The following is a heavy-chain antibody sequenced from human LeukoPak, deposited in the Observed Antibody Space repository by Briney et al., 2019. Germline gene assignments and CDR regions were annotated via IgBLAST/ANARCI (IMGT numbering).Heavy chain of an antibody. CDR3: AKDRANWAIDD. Sequence: GGSLRLSCAASGFTFTDHPMIWVRQAPGKGLEWVSYIGGDGVAFYADSVKGRFTMSKDDARKSLYLQMSSLRVEDTALYYCAKDRANWAIDDWGQGTQVTVSS. CDR2: IGGDGVA. CDR1: GFTFTDHP. V-gene: IGHV3-69-1*01. D-gene: IGHD2-2*02. J-gene: IGHJ4*02.